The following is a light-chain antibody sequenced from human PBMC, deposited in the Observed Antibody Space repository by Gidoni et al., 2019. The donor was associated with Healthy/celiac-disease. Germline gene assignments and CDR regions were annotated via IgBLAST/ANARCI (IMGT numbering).Light chain of an antibody. CDR3: QQYYSYPWT. CDR2: AAS. Sequence: AIRMTQSPSSFSASTGDRVTITRRASQGISSYLAWYQQKPGKAPKLLIYAASTLQSGVPTRFGSSGSGTDFTLTISSLQSEDFATYYCQQYYSYPWTFGQGTKVEIK. V-gene: IGKV1-8*01. CDR1: QGISSY. J-gene: IGKJ1*01.